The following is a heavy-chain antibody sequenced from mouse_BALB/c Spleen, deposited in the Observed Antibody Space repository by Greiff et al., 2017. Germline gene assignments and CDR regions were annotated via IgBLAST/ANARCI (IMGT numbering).Heavy chain of an antibody. Sequence: QVHVKQSGAELVRPGVSVKISCKGSGYTFTDYAMHWVKQSHAKSLEWIGVISTYYGDASYNQKFKGKATMTVDKSSSTAYMELARLTSEDSAIYYCARSHSSGYIAYWGQGTLVTVSA. J-gene: IGHJ3*01. CDR3: ARSHSSGYIAY. V-gene: IGHV1S137*01. D-gene: IGHD3-1*01. CDR2: ISTYYGDA. CDR1: GYTFTDYA.